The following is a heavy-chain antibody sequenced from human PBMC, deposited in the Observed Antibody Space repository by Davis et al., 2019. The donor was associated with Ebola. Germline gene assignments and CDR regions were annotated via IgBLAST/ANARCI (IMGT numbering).Heavy chain of an antibody. CDR3: ARRAYCSSTSCPVGDAFDI. D-gene: IGHD2-2*01. J-gene: IGHJ3*02. CDR1: GFTFSSYW. Sequence: GGSLRLSCAASGFTFSSYWMHWVRQAPGKGLEWVSYISSSSSTIYYADSVKGRFTISRDNAKNSLYLQMNSLRDEDTAMYYCARRAYCSSTSCPVGDAFDIWGQGTMVTVSS. V-gene: IGHV3-48*02. CDR2: ISSSSSTI.